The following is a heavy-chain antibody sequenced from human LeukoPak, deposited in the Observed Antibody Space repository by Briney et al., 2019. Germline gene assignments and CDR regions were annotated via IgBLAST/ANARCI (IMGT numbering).Heavy chain of an antibody. CDR2: ITANGDST. J-gene: IGHJ4*02. D-gene: IGHD2-21*02. CDR1: GFSFAYYA. CDR3: AKDIEAGTAGFSFDY. Sequence: GGPLRLSCAASGFSFAYYAMHWARHAPGKGLEWVSLITANGDSTYYADSVKGRFTISRDNSKNSLSLQMNSLRTEDTALYYCAKDIEAGTAGFSFDYWGQGTLVAVSS. V-gene: IGHV3-43*02.